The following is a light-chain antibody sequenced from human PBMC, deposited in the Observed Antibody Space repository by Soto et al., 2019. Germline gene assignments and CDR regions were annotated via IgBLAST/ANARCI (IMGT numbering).Light chain of an antibody. V-gene: IGLV2-14*01. CDR2: EVS. CDR1: SSGVGGYNY. J-gene: IGLJ3*02. Sequence: QSALTQPASVSGSPGQSITISCTGTSSGVGGYNYVSWYQQYPGKAPKLMIYEVSNRPSGVSNRFSGAKSGNTASLTISGLQAEDEADYYCSSYTSSSFWVFGGGTKLTVL. CDR3: SSYTSSSFWV.